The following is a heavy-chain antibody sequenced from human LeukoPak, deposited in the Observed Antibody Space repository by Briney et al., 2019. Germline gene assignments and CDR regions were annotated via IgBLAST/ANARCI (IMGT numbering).Heavy chain of an antibody. CDR3: ATGAIRYFDWKDAFDI. V-gene: IGHV1-18*04. CDR1: GYTDTSYG. D-gene: IGHD3-9*01. CDR2: ISAYNGKR. J-gene: IGHJ3*02. Sequence: ASVKVSCKASGYTDTSYGIRWGREARGQGGEGRGGISAYNGKRNYEQKLQGRVTMTTDPSTSSAYMHLRSLRSDDTAVYYCATGAIRYFDWKDAFDIWGQGTMVTVSS.